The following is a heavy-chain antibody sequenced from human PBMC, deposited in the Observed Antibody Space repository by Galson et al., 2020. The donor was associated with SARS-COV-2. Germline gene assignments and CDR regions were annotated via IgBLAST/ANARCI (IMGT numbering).Heavy chain of an antibody. CDR2: ISYSGST. CDR3: AREGLGSCSGAGCYNFDY. CDR1: GATISSGNYY. Sequence: ASETLTLTCTVSGATISSGNYYWSWIRQYPGTGLEWIGYISYSGSTYYNPSLKSRLTISVDTSKNQFSLKLSAVTAADTAIYYCAREGLGSCSGAGCYNFDYWGQGTLVTVSS. J-gene: IGHJ4*02. V-gene: IGHV4-31*03. D-gene: IGHD2-15*01.